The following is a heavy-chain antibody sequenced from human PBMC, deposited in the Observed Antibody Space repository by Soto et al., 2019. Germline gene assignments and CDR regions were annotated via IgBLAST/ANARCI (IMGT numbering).Heavy chain of an antibody. V-gene: IGHV3-15*07. CDR1: GFTLLHAW. Sequence: EVQLVESGGGLVRPVGSLRLSCAASGFTLLHAWMNCVRHATGKGLEWGGRIKSQTECGTTDYAAPVKGRFTISREDSKNTLYQQMTIHKTEDTAVYYCSTYRTRDTFDYWGQGTLVTVSS. D-gene: IGHD3-16*02. J-gene: IGHJ4*02. CDR3: STYRTRDTFDY. CDR2: IKSQTECGTT.